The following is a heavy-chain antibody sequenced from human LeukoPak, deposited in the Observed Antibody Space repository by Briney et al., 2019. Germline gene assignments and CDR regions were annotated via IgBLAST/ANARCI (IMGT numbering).Heavy chain of an antibody. J-gene: IGHJ4*02. V-gene: IGHV3-30*02. D-gene: IGHD1-1*01. Sequence: GGSLRLSCAASGFSFGDYAIYWVRQTPGKGLGWVAFIRYDGSNKIYADSVKGRFTISRDNSYNTVYLQMTGLRAEDTAVYYCAKDGESGIQYTQGYFDYWGQGTLVTVSS. CDR1: GFSFGDYA. CDR2: IRYDGSNK. CDR3: AKDGESGIQYTQGYFDY.